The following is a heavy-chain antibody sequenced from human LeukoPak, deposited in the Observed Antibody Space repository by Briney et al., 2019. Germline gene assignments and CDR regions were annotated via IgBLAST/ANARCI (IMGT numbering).Heavy chain of an antibody. D-gene: IGHD3-9*01. CDR2: MNPNSGNT. CDR3: ARGASGGYFDWSKRYFDY. J-gene: IGHJ4*02. V-gene: IGHV1-8*01. CDR1: GYTFTSYD. Sequence: ASVKVSCKASGYTFTSYDINWVRQATGQGLEWMGWMNPNSGNTGYAQKFQGRVTMTRNTSISTAYMVLSSLRSEDTAVYYCARGASGGYFDWSKRYFDYWGQGTLVTVSS.